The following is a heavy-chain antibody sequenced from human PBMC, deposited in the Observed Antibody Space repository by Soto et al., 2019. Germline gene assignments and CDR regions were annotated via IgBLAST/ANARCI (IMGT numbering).Heavy chain of an antibody. J-gene: IGHJ5*02. CDR2: INHSGST. Sequence: QVQLQQWGAGLLKPSETLSLTCAVYGGSFSGYYWSWIRQPPGKGLEWIGEINHSGSTNYNPSLKSRVTISIDTSKKQFSLKLSSVTAADTAVYYCARVEDYTVTTWSWGQGTLVTVSS. D-gene: IGHD4-17*01. V-gene: IGHV4-34*01. CDR1: GGSFSGYY. CDR3: ARVEDYTVTTWS.